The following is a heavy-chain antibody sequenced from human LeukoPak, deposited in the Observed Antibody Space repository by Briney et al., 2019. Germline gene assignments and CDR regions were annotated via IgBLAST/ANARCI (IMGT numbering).Heavy chain of an antibody. Sequence: GGSLRLSCAASGFTFSSYAMSWVRQAPGKGLEWVSYISSSGSTIYYADSVKGRFTISRDNAKNSLYLQMNSLRAEDTAVYYCARVSGAAAGDYWGQGTLVTVSS. V-gene: IGHV3-48*04. CDR1: GFTFSSYA. CDR2: ISSSGSTI. CDR3: ARVSGAAAGDY. D-gene: IGHD6-13*01. J-gene: IGHJ4*02.